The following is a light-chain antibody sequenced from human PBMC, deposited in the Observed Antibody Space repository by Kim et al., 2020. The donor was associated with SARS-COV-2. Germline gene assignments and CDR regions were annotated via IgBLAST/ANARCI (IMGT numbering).Light chain of an antibody. V-gene: IGLV3-9*01. J-gene: IGLJ1*01. CDR3: QVWDSSTAHYV. CDR2: VYS. Sequence: LGQTARITCGGNNSGSKNVPWSQQKPGQAPVLVIYVYSNRPSGIPERFSGSNSGNTATLTISRAQAGDEADYYCQVWDSSTAHYVFGTGTKVTVL. CDR1: NSGSKN.